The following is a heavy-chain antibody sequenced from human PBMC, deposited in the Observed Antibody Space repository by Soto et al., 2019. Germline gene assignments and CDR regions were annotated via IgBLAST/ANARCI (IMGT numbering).Heavy chain of an antibody. CDR3: DRAGVASIYPGNNLLDP. CDR1: GGSISSYY. V-gene: IGHV4-59*12. J-gene: IGHJ5*02. D-gene: IGHD5-12*01. CDR2: IYYSGST. Sequence: SETLSLTCTVSGGSISSYYWSWIRQPPGKGLEWIGYIYYSGSTNYNPSLKSRVTISVDTSKNQFSLKLSSVTAADTAGYYCDRAGVASIYPGNNLLDPWGKGTLVTVSS.